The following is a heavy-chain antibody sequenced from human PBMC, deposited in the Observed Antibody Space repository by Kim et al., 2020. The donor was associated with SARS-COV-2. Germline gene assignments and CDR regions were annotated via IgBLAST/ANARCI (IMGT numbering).Heavy chain of an antibody. CDR3: ARGRVGVVPAPVLGLGPFYEYFILDV. D-gene: IGHD2-2*01. J-gene: IGHJ6*02. V-gene: IGHV4-34*01. CDR1: GGSFSGHS. CDR2: ITDSGST. Sequence: SETLSLTCAVYGGSFSGHSWSWVRQPPGQGLEWIGEITDSGSTKYNPSLKSRLTISLDVSKNQFSLKLTSVTAADRGLYYCARGRVGVVPAPVLGLGPFYEYFILDVGGHGTTVTVSS.